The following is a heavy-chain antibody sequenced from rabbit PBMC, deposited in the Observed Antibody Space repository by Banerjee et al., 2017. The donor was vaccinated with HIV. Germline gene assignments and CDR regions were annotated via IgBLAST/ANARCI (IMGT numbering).Heavy chain of an antibody. CDR1: GFSFSSSYY. J-gene: IGHJ4*01. D-gene: IGHD1-1*01. V-gene: IGHV1S40*01. CDR2: IYAGSSGST. CDR3: ARDGGVIGWNFDL. Sequence: QSLEESGGDLVKPGASLTLTCTASGFSFSSSYYIWWVRQAPGKGLEWIACIYAGSSGSTWYASWVKGRFTISKTSSTTVTLQMTSLTAADTATYFCARDGGVIGWNFDLWGQGTLVTVS.